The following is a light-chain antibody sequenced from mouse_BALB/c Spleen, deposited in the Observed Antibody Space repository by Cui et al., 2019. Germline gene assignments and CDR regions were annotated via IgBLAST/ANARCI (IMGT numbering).Light chain of an antibody. CDR2: DTS. J-gene: IGKJ4*01. CDR3: QQWSSNPPT. CDR1: SSVSY. V-gene: IGKV4-59*01. Sequence: QIVLTQSPAIMYASPGETVTMTCSASSSVSYMHWYQQKSGTSPKRWIYDTSKLASGVPARFSGSGSGTAYSLTISSMEAEDAATYYCQQWSSNPPTFGSGTKLEIK.